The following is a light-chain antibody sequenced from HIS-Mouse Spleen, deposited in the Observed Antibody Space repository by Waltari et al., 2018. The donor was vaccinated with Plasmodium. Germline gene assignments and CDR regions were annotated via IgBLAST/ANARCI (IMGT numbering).Light chain of an antibody. Sequence: QSALTQPPSASGSPGQSVTISCTGTSSDVGGYNYVSWYQQHPGKAPKRMIYEVSKRPSGVPDRFSGSKSGNTACLTVSGLQAEDEADYYCCSYAGSSLLYVFGTGTKVTVL. V-gene: IGLV2-8*01. CDR1: SSDVGGYNY. CDR3: CSYAGSSLLYV. J-gene: IGLJ1*01. CDR2: EVS.